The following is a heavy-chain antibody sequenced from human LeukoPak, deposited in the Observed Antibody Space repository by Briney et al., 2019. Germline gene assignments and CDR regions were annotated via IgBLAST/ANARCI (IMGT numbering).Heavy chain of an antibody. V-gene: IGHV5-51*01. CDR1: GYNFDTYW. CDR3: ARQEQQLVLYNWFDP. D-gene: IGHD6-13*01. J-gene: IGHJ5*02. Sequence: GESLKISCKASGYNFDTYWIAWVRQMPGKGLEWMGIIYPGDSDTRYSPSFQGQVTISADKSISTAYLQWSSLKASDTAMYYCARQEQQLVLYNWFDPWGQGTLVTVSS. CDR2: IYPGDSDT.